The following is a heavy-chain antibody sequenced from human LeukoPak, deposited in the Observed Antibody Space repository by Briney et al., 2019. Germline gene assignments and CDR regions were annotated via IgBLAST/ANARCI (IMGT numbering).Heavy chain of an antibody. CDR1: GFTFRSYA. CDR3: AKTSWLTPPYYFDY. CDR2: ISGSGGST. J-gene: IGHJ4*02. V-gene: IGHV3-23*01. D-gene: IGHD6-19*01. Sequence: GGSLRLSCAASGFTFRSYAMSWVRQAPGKGLEWVSAISGSGGSTYYADSVMGRFTISRDNSKNTLYLQMNSLRVEDTAVYYCAKTSWLTPPYYFDYWGQGTLVTVSS.